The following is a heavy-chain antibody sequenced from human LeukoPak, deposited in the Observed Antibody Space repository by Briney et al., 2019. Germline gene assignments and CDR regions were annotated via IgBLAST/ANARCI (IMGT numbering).Heavy chain of an antibody. Sequence: PETLSLTCAVYGGSFSGYYWSWIRQPPGKGLEWIGEINHSGSTNYNPSLKSRVTISVDTSKNQFSLKLSSVTAADTAVYYCGRYCSGGSCYYLDYWGQGTLVTVSS. CDR2: INHSGST. CDR1: GGSFSGYY. J-gene: IGHJ4*02. D-gene: IGHD2-15*01. CDR3: GRYCSGGSCYYLDY. V-gene: IGHV4-34*01.